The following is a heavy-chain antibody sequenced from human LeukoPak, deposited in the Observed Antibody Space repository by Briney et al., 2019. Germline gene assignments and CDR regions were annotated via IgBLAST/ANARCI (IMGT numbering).Heavy chain of an antibody. J-gene: IGHJ4*02. CDR3: AKDLRGSSTGWPTFDY. V-gene: IGHV3-33*06. CDR1: GFTFSNYG. CDR2: IWYDASNK. Sequence: GGSLRLSCAASGFTFSNYGMHWVRQAPGKGLEWVAVIWYDASNKYYVDSVKGRFTISRDNSKNTVYLQMNSLRAEDTAVYYCAKDLRGSSTGWPTFDYWGQGTLVTVSS. D-gene: IGHD2-2*01.